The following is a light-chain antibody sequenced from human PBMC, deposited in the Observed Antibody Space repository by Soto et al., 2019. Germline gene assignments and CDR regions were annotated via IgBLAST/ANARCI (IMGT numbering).Light chain of an antibody. V-gene: IGLV1-36*01. J-gene: IGLJ2*01. CDR3: ATWDDSLNGQV. Sequence: QAVVTQPPSVSGAPRQRVTISCSGSRSNIGNNAVNWYQQFPGRAPKLLIYYDDLLPSGVSDRFSGSKSGTSASLAISGLQSEDEADYYCATWDDSLNGQVFGGGTKVTVL. CDR2: YDD. CDR1: RSNIGNNA.